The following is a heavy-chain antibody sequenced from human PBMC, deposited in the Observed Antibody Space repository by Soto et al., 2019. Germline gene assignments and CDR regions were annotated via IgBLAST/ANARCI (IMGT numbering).Heavy chain of an antibody. Sequence: TLSLTWTLSGASITSAGHSWGWVRQSRGKGLEWIEYSCHSGSSYYNPSLLSQVTITRARSKPHFYLALTSVTARYLAINFCARSRHYEWCLDVWGLGTPVTVSS. D-gene: IGHD2-8*01. V-gene: IGHV4-30-2*06. CDR2: SCHSGSS. J-gene: IGHJ6*02. CDR3: ARSRHYEWCLDV. CDR1: GASITSAGHS.